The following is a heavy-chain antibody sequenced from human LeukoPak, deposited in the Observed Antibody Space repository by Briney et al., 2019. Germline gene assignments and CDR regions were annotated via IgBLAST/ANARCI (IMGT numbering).Heavy chain of an antibody. V-gene: IGHV3-23*01. CDR1: GFTFRSHA. Sequence: GGSLRLSCVGSGFTFRSHAMSGVRQAPEKGLEFVSGIYENGGTTYYADSVKGRFSISRDNSKNTLYLQMDSLRGEDTAVYYCAKDFRIGYSAHFDYWGQGALVTVSS. CDR2: IYENGGTT. D-gene: IGHD2-21*01. CDR3: AKDFRIGYSAHFDY. J-gene: IGHJ4*02.